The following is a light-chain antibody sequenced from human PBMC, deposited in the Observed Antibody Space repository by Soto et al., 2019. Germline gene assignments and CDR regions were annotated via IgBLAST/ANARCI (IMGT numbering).Light chain of an antibody. V-gene: IGLV2-14*03. Sequence: QSPLTQPASVSGSPGQSITISCTGTSSDVGVYNYVYWYQQHPGKVPKLIIYDVPNRPPGVSNRFSGPPSGNTAPLTISAQEPEDEAEYYCNSYTSSSTYVFGTGTKVNVL. CDR3: NSYTSSSTYV. CDR1: SSDVGVYNY. CDR2: DVP. J-gene: IGLJ1*01.